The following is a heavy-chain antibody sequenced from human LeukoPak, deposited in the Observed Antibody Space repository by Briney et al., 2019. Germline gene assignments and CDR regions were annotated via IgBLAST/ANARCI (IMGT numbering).Heavy chain of an antibody. J-gene: IGHJ4*02. V-gene: IGHV3-7*01. CDR2: IDQDGSVR. D-gene: IGHD3-16*01. CDR3: ARPGRGTAY. Sequence: GGSLRLSCVASGFTFSSFWMSWVRQAPGKGLEFVANIDQDGSVRNYVDSVKGRFIISRDNAKNSLYLQMDSLRVEDTAVYYCARPGRGTAYWGQGTLVTVSS. CDR1: GFTFSSFW.